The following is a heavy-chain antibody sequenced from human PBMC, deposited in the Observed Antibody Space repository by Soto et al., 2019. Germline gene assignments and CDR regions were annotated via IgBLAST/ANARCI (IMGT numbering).Heavy chain of an antibody. J-gene: IGHJ3*02. CDR1: GFTFSDYY. V-gene: IGHV3-11*01. D-gene: IGHD6-19*01. Sequence: QVPLVESGGGLVKPGGSLRLSSAASGFTFSDYYMSWIRQAPGKGLEWVSYISSTGSTIYYADSVKGRITISRDNAKKSLYLQMNSLRSEDTAVYYCARVRWLGVGPDIWGQGTMVTVSS. CDR3: ARVRWLGVGPDI. CDR2: ISSTGSTI.